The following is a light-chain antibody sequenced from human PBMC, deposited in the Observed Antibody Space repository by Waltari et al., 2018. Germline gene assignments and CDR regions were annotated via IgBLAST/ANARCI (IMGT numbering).Light chain of an antibody. V-gene: IGKV1-27*01. Sequence: IQMTQSPSSLSASVGDRVTITCRASQGVDNYLAWYQQRPGKVPTVLIHSVTTLQPGVPSRFSASGSGTDFTLSISSLQPEDAATYYCQCYHRTVFTFGPGTKVEIK. J-gene: IGKJ3*01. CDR3: QCYHRTVFT. CDR2: SVT. CDR1: QGVDNY.